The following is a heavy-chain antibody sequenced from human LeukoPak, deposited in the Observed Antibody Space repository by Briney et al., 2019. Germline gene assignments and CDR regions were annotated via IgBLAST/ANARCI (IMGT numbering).Heavy chain of an antibody. J-gene: IGHJ3*02. CDR1: GYTFTDSY. CDR2: INPNSGGT. Sequence: ASVKVSCKTSGYTFTDSYIHWVRQAPGQGLEWMGRINPNSGGTNYAQKFQGRVTMTRDTSISTAYMGLSRLRSDDTAVYYCARDLTQAGAPDAFDIWGQGTMVTVSS. CDR3: ARDLTQAGAPDAFDI. V-gene: IGHV1-2*06.